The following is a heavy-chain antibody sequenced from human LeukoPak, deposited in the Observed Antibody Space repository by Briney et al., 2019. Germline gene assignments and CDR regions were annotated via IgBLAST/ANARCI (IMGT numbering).Heavy chain of an antibody. V-gene: IGHV4-34*01. CDR3: ARGSGYDLFDY. CDR1: GGSFSGYY. D-gene: IGHD5-12*01. Sequence: PSETLSLTCAVYGGSFSGYYWSWIRRPPGKGLEWIGEINHSGSTNYNPSLKSRVTISVDTSKNQFSLKLSSVTAADTAVYYCARGSGYDLFDYWGQGTLVTVSS. CDR2: INHSGST. J-gene: IGHJ4*02.